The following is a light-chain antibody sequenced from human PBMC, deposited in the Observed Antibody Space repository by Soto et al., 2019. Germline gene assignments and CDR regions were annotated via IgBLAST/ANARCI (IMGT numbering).Light chain of an antibody. CDR2: DVS. CDR3: SSYTSSGSLGV. J-gene: IGLJ1*01. Sequence: QSVLTQPASVSGSPGHSITISCTGTSSDVGGYKYVSWYQQQPGKAPKVMIYDVSNRPSGVSNRFSGSKSANTASLTISGLQAEDEADYYCSSYTSSGSLGVFGTGTKVTVL. CDR1: SSDVGGYKY. V-gene: IGLV2-14*01.